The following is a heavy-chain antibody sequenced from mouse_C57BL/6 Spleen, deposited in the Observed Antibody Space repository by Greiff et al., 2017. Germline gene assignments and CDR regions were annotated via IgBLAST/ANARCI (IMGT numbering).Heavy chain of an antibody. D-gene: IGHD1-1*01. J-gene: IGHJ2*01. CDR3: SRRTTVVGYYFDY. CDR1: GYTFTSYW. CDR2: IDPNSGGT. Sequence: QVQLQQPGAELVKPGASVKLSCKASGYTFTSYWMHWVKQRPGRGLEWIGRIDPNSGGTKYNEKLKSKATLTVDKPSSTAYMQLSSLTSEDSTVYYGSRRTTVVGYYFDYWGQGTTLTVSS. V-gene: IGHV1-72*01.